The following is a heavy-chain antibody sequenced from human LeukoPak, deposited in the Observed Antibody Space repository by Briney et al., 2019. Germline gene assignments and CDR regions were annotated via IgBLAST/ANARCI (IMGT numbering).Heavy chain of an antibody. Sequence: ASVKVSCKASGYTFTSYYIHWVRQAPGQGLEWMGMINPRGGGTRYAQKFQSRVTMTSDTSTTTVYMELSSLRSEDTAVYYCARALGYRGYDYGWYYDYWGQGTLVTVSS. J-gene: IGHJ4*02. CDR2: INPRGGGT. CDR1: GYTFTSYY. CDR3: ARALGYRGYDYGWYYDY. V-gene: IGHV1-46*01. D-gene: IGHD5-12*01.